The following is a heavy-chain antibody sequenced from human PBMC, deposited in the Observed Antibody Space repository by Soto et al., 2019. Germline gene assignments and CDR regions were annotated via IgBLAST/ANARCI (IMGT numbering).Heavy chain of an antibody. Sequence: QVQLVESGGGVVQPGRSLRLSCAASGFTFSSYGMHWVRQAPGKGLEWVAVIWYDGSNKYYADSVKGRFTISRDNSKNTLYLQMNSRRAEDTAVYYCAREELGYYDSSGYYDPFSWGQGTMVTVSS. J-gene: IGHJ3*01. V-gene: IGHV3-33*01. D-gene: IGHD3-22*01. CDR1: GFTFSSYG. CDR3: AREELGYYDSSGYYDPFS. CDR2: IWYDGSNK.